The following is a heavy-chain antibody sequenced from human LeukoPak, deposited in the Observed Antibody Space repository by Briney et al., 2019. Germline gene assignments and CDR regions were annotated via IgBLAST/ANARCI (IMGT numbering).Heavy chain of an antibody. J-gene: IGHJ4*02. Sequence: PGGSLRLSCAASGFTFSSYAMTWVRQAPGKGLEWVSAISDTGGSTFYADFVKGRFTISRDNSKNTLYLQMNSLRAEDTAVYYCAKGRIQSYMAPEYWGQGTLVTVSS. CDR1: GFTFSSYA. CDR2: ISDTGGST. V-gene: IGHV3-23*01. CDR3: AKGRIQSYMAPEY. D-gene: IGHD5-18*01.